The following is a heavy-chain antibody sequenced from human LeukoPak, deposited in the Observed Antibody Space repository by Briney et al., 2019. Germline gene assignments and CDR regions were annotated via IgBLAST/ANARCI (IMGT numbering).Heavy chain of an antibody. CDR2: ISSSSGNI. CDR1: GFTFSSYS. D-gene: IGHD3-10*02. CDR3: ARGTMFPYYFDY. V-gene: IGHV3-48*01. Sequence: GGSLRLSCAASGFTFSSYSMNWVRQAPGKGLEWVSYISSSSGNIYYADSVKGRFTISRDNAKTSLYLQMNSLRAEDTAVYYCARGTMFPYYFDYWGQGTLVTVSS. J-gene: IGHJ4*02.